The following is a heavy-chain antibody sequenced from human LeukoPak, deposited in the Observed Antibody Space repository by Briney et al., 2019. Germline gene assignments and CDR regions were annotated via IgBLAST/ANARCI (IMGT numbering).Heavy chain of an antibody. J-gene: IGHJ4*02. D-gene: IGHD3-10*01. CDR1: EYTFTGYY. CDR2: INANSGGS. Sequence: ASVKVSCKAPEYTFTGYYVHWVRQAPGQGLEYMGWINANSGGSKYVQKFQGRVIMTRDTSITTAYMEVTSLRSDDTAVYYCARAYSGSGSFDCWSQGTLVTVSS. CDR3: ARAYSGSGSFDC. V-gene: IGHV1-2*02.